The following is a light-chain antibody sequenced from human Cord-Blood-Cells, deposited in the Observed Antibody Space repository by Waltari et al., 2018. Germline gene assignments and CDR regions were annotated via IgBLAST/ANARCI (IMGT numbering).Light chain of an antibody. CDR3: ETWDSNTWV. CDR1: SGYSSYI. CDR2: LEGSGSY. V-gene: IGLV4-60*03. J-gene: IGLJ3*02. Sequence: QPVLTQSSSASASLGSSVKLTCTLSSGYSSYIIAWHQQQPGKAPRYLMKLEGSGSYNKGSGVPDRCSGSSSRADRYLTISNLQSEDEADYYCETWDSNTWVFGGGTKLTVL.